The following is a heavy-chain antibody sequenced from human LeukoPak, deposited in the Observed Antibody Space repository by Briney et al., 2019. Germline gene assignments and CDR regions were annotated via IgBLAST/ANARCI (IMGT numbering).Heavy chain of an antibody. CDR1: GYTFTSYG. Sequence: ASVKVSCKASGYTFTSYGISWVRQAPGQGLEWMGWISAYNGNTNYALKLQGRVTMTTDTSTSAAYMELRSLRSDDTAVYYCARDLYDFWSGYLVYWGQGTLVTVSS. CDR2: ISAYNGNT. D-gene: IGHD3-3*01. J-gene: IGHJ4*02. V-gene: IGHV1-18*01. CDR3: ARDLYDFWSGYLVY.